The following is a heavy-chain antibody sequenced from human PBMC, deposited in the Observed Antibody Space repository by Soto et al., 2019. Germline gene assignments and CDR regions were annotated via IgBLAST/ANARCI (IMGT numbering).Heavy chain of an antibody. J-gene: IGHJ6*03. D-gene: IGHD2-21*01. CDR2: IYYIGST. CDR3: ARVLWTPDYHYSMDV. V-gene: IGHV4-31*03. CDR1: GGSISSGGYY. Sequence: QVQLQESGPGLVKPSQTLSLTCTVSGGSISSGGYYWSWIRQHPGKGLEWIGYIYYIGSTNYNPSLKSRVTISVDTSKSQFSLKLSSVTAADTAVYYCARVLWTPDYHYSMDVWGKGTTVTVSS.